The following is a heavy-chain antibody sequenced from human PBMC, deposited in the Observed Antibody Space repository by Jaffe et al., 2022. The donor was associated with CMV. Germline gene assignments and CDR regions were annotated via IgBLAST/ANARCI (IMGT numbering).Heavy chain of an antibody. CDR2: MYYSATT. CDR1: GGSISSSLYS. V-gene: IGHV4-39*01. D-gene: IGHD5-18*01. J-gene: IGHJ4*02. CDR3: ARGDSSGYVDY. Sequence: QLQLQESGPGLVKPPETLSLTCSVSGGSISSSLYSWAWIRQPPGKGLEWIGTMYYSATTYYNPSLKSRVTISADTSKSQFSLRLSSVTAADTAVYFCARGDSSGYVDYWGQGTLVTVSS.